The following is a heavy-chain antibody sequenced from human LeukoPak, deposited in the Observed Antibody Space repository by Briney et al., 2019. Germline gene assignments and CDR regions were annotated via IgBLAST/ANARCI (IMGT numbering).Heavy chain of an antibody. D-gene: IGHD1-26*01. Sequence: PGGSLRLSCAASGFTISSSYMTWVRQAPGKGLEWVSVIYSGGSTYYADSVKGRFTISRDNSNNILYLQMNSLTVEDTAVYYCARDRSGSYDYWGQGTLVTVSS. J-gene: IGHJ4*02. CDR3: ARDRSGSYDY. CDR2: IYSGGST. V-gene: IGHV3-66*01. CDR1: GFTISSSY.